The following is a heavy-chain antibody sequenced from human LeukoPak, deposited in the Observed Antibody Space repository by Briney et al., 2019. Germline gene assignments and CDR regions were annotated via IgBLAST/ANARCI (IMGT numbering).Heavy chain of an antibody. CDR3: ARHVEFCSSTSCYFFDY. V-gene: IGHV4-38-2*01. CDR2: MYHSGST. J-gene: IGHJ4*02. CDR1: GYSISSGYY. Sequence: AETLSLTCAVCGYSISSGYYWGWIRQRPGEGVEWIGNMYHSGSTYYNPCLKSGVTISRDTKKNHVSLKLSSVTAADTAVYYCARHVEFCSSTSCYFFDYWGQGTLVTVSS. D-gene: IGHD2-2*01.